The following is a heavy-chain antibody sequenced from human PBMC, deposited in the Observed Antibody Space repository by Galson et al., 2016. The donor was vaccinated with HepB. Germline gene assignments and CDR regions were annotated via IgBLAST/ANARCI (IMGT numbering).Heavy chain of an antibody. CDR1: GFTFSSYG. CDR3: ARDQLEMATMSY. V-gene: IGHV3-21*01. CDR2: IYSGGRT. Sequence: SLRLSCAASGFTFSSYGMSWVRQAPGKGLEWVSLIYSGGRTDYADSVKGRFTISRDNGKNSLYLQMNSLRAKDTAVYYCARDQLEMATMSYWGQGILVTVSS. J-gene: IGHJ4*02. D-gene: IGHD5-24*01.